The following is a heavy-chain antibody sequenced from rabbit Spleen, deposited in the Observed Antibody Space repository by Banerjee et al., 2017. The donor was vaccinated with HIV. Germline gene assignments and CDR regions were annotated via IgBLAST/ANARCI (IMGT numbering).Heavy chain of an antibody. CDR2: INTATGKP. Sequence: QSLEESGGGLVQPEGSLTLTCKASGFSFSSSDYMSWVRQAPGKGLEWIACINTATGKPVYASWAKGRFTISKTSSTTVTLQLTSLTVADTATYFCARDTSSSFSSYGMDLWGPGTLVTVS. CDR1: GFSFSSSDY. J-gene: IGHJ6*01. D-gene: IGHD1-1*01. V-gene: IGHV1S40*01. CDR3: ARDTSSSFSSYGMDL.